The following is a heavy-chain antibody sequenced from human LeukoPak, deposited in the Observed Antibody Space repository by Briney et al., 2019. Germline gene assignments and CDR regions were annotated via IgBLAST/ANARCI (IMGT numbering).Heavy chain of an antibody. Sequence: GRSLRLSCAPSGFTFDDYAMHWVRQAPGKGLEWVSGISWNSGSIGYADSVKGRFTISRDNAKNSLYLQMNSLRAEDTALYYCAKEDRRGRHFDYWGQGTLVTVSS. J-gene: IGHJ4*02. CDR1: GFTFDDYA. CDR2: ISWNSGSI. V-gene: IGHV3-9*01. CDR3: AKEDRRGRHFDY. D-gene: IGHD3-16*01.